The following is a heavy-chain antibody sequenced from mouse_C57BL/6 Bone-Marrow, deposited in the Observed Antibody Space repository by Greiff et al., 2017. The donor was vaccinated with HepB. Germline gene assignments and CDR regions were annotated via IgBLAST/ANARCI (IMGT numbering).Heavy chain of an antibody. V-gene: IGHV1-80*01. CDR3: ARGATDYYAMDY. D-gene: IGHD1-1*01. Sequence: VQLQQSGAELVKPGASVKISCKASGYAFSSYWMNWVKQRPGKGLEWIGQIYPGDGDTNYNGKFKGKATLTADKSSSTAYMQLSSLTSEDSAVYFCARGATDYYAMDYWGQGTSVTVSS. J-gene: IGHJ4*01. CDR1: GYAFSSYW. CDR2: IYPGDGDT.